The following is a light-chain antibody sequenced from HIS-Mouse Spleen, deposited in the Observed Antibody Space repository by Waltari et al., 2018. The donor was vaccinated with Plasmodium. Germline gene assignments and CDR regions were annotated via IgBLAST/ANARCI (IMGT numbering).Light chain of an antibody. V-gene: IGKV3-15*01. J-gene: IGKJ3*01. Sequence: EIVMTQSPATLSVSPGERATLSCRASQSVSSNLAWYQRKPGQAPRLLIYGASTRATGIPARFGGSGSGTEFTLTISSLQSEDVAVYYCQQYNNWSFTFGPGTKVDIK. CDR1: QSVSSN. CDR2: GAS. CDR3: QQYNNWSFT.